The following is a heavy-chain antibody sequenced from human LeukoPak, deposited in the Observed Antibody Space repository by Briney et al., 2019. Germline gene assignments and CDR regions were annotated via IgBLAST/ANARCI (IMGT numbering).Heavy chain of an antibody. J-gene: IGHJ4*02. CDR2: IYSGGST. V-gene: IGHV3-53*05. Sequence: GGSLRLSCAASGFTVSSNYMSWVRQAPGKGLEWVSVIYSGGSTYYADSVKGRFTISRDNSKNTLYLQMDSLRSEDTAVYYCARVFPFDYKGSLDYWGQGTLVTVSS. CDR3: ARVFPFDYKGSLDY. D-gene: IGHD4-11*01. CDR1: GFTVSSNY.